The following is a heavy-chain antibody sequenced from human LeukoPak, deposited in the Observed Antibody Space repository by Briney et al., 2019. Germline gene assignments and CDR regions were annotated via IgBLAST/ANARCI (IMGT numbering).Heavy chain of an antibody. Sequence: SETLSLTCTVSGGSISSYYWSWIRQPPGKGLEWIGYIYYSGSTNYNPSLKSRVTISVDTSKNQFSLKLSSVTAADTAVYYCARHAGLQRIKIFGVVMPSYYMDVWGKGTTVTVSS. CDR2: IYYSGST. CDR3: ARHAGLQRIKIFGVVMPSYYMDV. CDR1: GGSISSYY. D-gene: IGHD3-3*01. V-gene: IGHV4-59*08. J-gene: IGHJ6*03.